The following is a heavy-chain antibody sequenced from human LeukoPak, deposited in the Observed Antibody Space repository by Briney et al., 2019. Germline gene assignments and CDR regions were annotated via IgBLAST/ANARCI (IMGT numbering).Heavy chain of an antibody. V-gene: IGHV3-53*01. CDR2: IYSVGST. CDR1: GFTVSSNY. J-gene: IGHJ4*02. D-gene: IGHD3-22*01. Sequence: GGSLRLSCAASGFTVSSNYMSWVRQAPWKGLEWVSIIYSVGSTYYADSVKGRFTISRDNSKNTLYLQMNSLRAEDTAVYYCARSYDSSGYFEGWGQGTLVTVSS. CDR3: ARSYDSSGYFEG.